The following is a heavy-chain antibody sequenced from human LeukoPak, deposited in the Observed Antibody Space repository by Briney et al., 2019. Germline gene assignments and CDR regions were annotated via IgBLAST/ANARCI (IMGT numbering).Heavy chain of an antibody. D-gene: IGHD3-9*01. Sequence: GGSLRLSCAASGFTFNTFNMNWVRQAPGKGLEWVSSITRGGDYIYYADSVKGRFTTSRDNAKNSLSLQLNSLRVEDTAVYYCARGHYDVLAASYKWTPDYWGQGTLVTVSS. CDR1: GFTFNTFN. V-gene: IGHV3-21*01. J-gene: IGHJ4*02. CDR2: ITRGGDYI. CDR3: ARGHYDVLAASYKWTPDY.